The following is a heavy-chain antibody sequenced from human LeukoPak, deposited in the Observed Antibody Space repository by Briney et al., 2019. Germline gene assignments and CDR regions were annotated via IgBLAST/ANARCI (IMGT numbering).Heavy chain of an antibody. CDR3: ARVIIDYGDCIDY. CDR1: GGSISSYY. D-gene: IGHD4-17*01. Sequence: SETLSLTCTVSGGSISSYYWSWIRQHPGKGLEWIGYIYYSGSTYYNPSLKSRVTISVDTSKNQFSLKLSSVTAADTAVYYCARVIIDYGDCIDYWGQGTLVTVSS. V-gene: IGHV4-59*06. J-gene: IGHJ4*02. CDR2: IYYSGST.